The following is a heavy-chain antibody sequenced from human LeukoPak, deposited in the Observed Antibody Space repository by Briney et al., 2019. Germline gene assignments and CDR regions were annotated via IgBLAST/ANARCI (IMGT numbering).Heavy chain of an antibody. CDR1: GFTFSSYS. J-gene: IGHJ4*02. CDR2: ISSSSSYI. V-gene: IGHV3-21*04. Sequence: GGSLRLSCAASGFTFSSYSMNWVRQAPGKGLEWVSSISSSSSYIYYADSVKGRFTISRDNAKNSLYLQMNGLRAEDTALYYCARVTVYYDSSGYFDSWGQGALVTVSS. D-gene: IGHD3-22*01. CDR3: ARVTVYYDSSGYFDS.